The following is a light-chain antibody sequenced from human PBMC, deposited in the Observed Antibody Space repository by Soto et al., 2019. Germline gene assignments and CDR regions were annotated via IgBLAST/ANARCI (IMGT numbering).Light chain of an antibody. CDR2: GAS. CDR3: QQYGTSPYN. CDR1: QSVPNNY. J-gene: IGKJ1*01. Sequence: IALTQSPGTLSLSPGDRATLSCRASQSVPNNYITWYQQKPRQAPRLLIYGASRRATGIPDRISGSGSGTYFILTSNRLSPEDSAKYYCQQYGTSPYNFGQGNKVEIK. V-gene: IGKV3-20*01.